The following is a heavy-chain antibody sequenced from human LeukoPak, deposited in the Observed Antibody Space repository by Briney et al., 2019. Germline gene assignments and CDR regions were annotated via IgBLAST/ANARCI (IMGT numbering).Heavy chain of an antibody. Sequence: GGSLRLSCTASGFTFGDYAMSWVRQAPGKGLEWLSSINGRSSTIYYADSVKGRFTISRDNAKNSLYLQMNSLRAEDTAVYYCARELDGSGYSDDAFDIWGQGTMVTVSS. CDR2: INGRSSTI. J-gene: IGHJ3*02. CDR1: GFTFGDYA. V-gene: IGHV3-11*01. CDR3: ARELDGSGYSDDAFDI. D-gene: IGHD3-22*01.